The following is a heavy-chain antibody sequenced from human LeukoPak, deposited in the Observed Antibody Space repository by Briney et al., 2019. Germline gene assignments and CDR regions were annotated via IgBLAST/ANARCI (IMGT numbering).Heavy chain of an antibody. V-gene: IGHV3-7*01. Sequence: GGSLRLSCAASGFTFSSYWMSWVRQAPGKGLEWVANIEQDGSEKYYVDSVKGRFTISRDNAKNSLYLQMNSLRAEDTAVYYCAREVMDYYGSGSSYYFDYWGQGTLVTVSS. CDR2: IEQDGSEK. D-gene: IGHD3-10*01. CDR1: GFTFSSYW. CDR3: AREVMDYYGSGSSYYFDY. J-gene: IGHJ4*02.